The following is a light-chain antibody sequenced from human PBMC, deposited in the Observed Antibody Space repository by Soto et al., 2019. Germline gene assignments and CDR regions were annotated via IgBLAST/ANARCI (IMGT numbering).Light chain of an antibody. CDR2: YDN. V-gene: IGLV1-44*01. J-gene: IGLJ1*01. CDR3: AAWDDSLYGEI. Sequence: QSVLTQSPSASGTPGQRVVISCPGSRSNIGRNMVNWYQQLPVTAAKLLMYYDNQRPSGVPDRFSGSMSGTSASLAISGLQSEDEADYCCAAWDDSLYGEICGTGTKVTVL. CDR1: RSNIGRNM.